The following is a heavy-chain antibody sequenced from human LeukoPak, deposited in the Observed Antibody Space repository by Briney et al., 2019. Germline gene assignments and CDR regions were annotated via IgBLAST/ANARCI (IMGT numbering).Heavy chain of an antibody. J-gene: IGHJ4*02. CDR3: ATEGGYYYGSGSYTFDY. Sequence: SETLSLTCAVYGGSFSGYYWNLIRQPPGKGLEWIGEINHSGSTNYNPSLKSRVTISVDTSKNQFSLKLSSVTAADTAVYYCATEGGYYYGSGSYTFDYWGQGTLVTVSS. D-gene: IGHD3-10*01. CDR1: GGSFSGYY. CDR2: INHSGST. V-gene: IGHV4-34*01.